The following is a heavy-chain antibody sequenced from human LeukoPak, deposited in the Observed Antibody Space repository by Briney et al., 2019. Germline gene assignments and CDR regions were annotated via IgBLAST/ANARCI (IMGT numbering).Heavy chain of an antibody. CDR2: IVVGSGNT. V-gene: IGHV1-58*01. J-gene: IGHJ3*02. Sequence: EASVKVSCKASGFTFTTSAVQWVRQARGQRLEWIGRIVVGSGNTDHAQKFQGRLTITRDISTSTAYMELSSLTSDDTAVYYCAAVPNANAWYWDDALDIWGQGTMVTVSS. CDR3: AAVPNANAWYWDDALDI. D-gene: IGHD2-8*02. CDR1: GFTFTTSA.